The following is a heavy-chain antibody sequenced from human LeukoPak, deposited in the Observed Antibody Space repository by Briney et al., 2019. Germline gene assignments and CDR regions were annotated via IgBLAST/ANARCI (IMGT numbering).Heavy chain of an antibody. CDR3: ARDRIFGVERGFDP. Sequence: GGSLRLSCAASGITVSSNYMSWVRQAPGKGLEWVSVIYSGGSTYYADSVKGRFTISRDNSKNTLYLQMNSLRAEDTAVYYCARDRIFGVERGFDPWGQGTLVTVSS. CDR2: IYSGGST. V-gene: IGHV3-53*05. D-gene: IGHD3-3*01. J-gene: IGHJ5*02. CDR1: GITVSSNY.